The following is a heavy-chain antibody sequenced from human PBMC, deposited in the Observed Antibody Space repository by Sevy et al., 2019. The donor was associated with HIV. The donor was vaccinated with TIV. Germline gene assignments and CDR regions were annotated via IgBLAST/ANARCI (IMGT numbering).Heavy chain of an antibody. J-gene: IGHJ6*02. V-gene: IGHV4-59*01. CDR3: ARALYYYGSGSYQNYYYYGMDV. Sequence: SETPSLTCTVSGGSISSYYWSWIRQPPGKGLEWIGYIYYSGSTNYNPSLKSRVTISVDTSKNQFSLKLSSVTAADTAVYYCARALYYYGSGSYQNYYYYGMDVWGQGTTVTVSS. CDR1: GGSISSYY. D-gene: IGHD3-10*01. CDR2: IYYSGST.